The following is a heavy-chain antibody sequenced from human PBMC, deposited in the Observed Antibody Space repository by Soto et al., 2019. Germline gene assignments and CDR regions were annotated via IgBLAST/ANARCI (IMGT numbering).Heavy chain of an antibody. V-gene: IGHV4-59*12. Sequence: PSETLSLTCTVSGGSISSYYWSWIRQTAGKGLEWLAYIYHSGSTNYNPSLKGRVTISIDTSRNQFSLRAEDTALYYCAKGRSYYYYYGVDVWGQGTTVTVSS. CDR2: IYHSGST. CDR3: AKGRSYYYYYGVDV. CDR1: GGSISSYY. J-gene: IGHJ6*02.